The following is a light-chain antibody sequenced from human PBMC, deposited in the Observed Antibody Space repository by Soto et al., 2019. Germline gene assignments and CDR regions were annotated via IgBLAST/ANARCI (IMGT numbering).Light chain of an antibody. V-gene: IGKV1-33*01. Sequence: DIQMAQSPSSLSASVGDRITITCQASQDITNYLNWYQQKPGKAPKVLISEASNLETGVPSRFSGSGFGTHFTFSISSLQPEDIATYYCQQYDNLPLTFGGGTKVEIK. J-gene: IGKJ4*01. CDR2: EAS. CDR3: QQYDNLPLT. CDR1: QDITNY.